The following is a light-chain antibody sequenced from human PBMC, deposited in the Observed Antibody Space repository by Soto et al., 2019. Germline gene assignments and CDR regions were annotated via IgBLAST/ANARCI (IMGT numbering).Light chain of an antibody. CDR3: QQYGNSPIT. CDR1: QSAGNF. J-gene: IGKJ5*01. CDR2: GAS. V-gene: IGKV3-20*01. Sequence: EILMTQSPATLSVSPGETASLSCRASQSAGNFLAWYQQKTGQAPRILIYGASSRDTGIPDRFSGSGSGTDFTLTISRLEPEDFAVYYCQQYGNSPITFGQGTRLEI.